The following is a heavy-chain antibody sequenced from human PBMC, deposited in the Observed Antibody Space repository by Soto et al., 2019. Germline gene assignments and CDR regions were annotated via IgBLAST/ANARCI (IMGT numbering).Heavy chain of an antibody. D-gene: IGHD3-16*01. V-gene: IGHV3-53*02. Sequence: EVQLVETGGGLIQPGGSLRLSCAASGFTVSSNYMSWVRQAPGKGLEWVSVIYSGGSTYYADSVKGGFPISRDNSKNTLHLQMNGLRAEDTAVYYCARDPGRDGYYEGYFDYWGQGTLVTVS. CDR1: GFTVSSNY. CDR3: ARDPGRDGYYEGYFDY. CDR2: IYSGGST. J-gene: IGHJ4*02.